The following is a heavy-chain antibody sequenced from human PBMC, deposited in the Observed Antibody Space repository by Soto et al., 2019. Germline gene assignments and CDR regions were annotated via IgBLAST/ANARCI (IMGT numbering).Heavy chain of an antibody. J-gene: IGHJ4*01. D-gene: IGHD4-4*01. Sequence: SETLSLTCSVSGASISSGGYFWSWIRQLPGRGLEWLGYIYYSETTNYNPSLESRLTISLDTSKKVFSLNLSSVTAADTAVYYCAGSYSNYRFDFWGHGTLVTVSS. V-gene: IGHV4-31*03. CDR1: GASISSGGYF. CDR2: IYYSETT. CDR3: AGSYSNYRFDF.